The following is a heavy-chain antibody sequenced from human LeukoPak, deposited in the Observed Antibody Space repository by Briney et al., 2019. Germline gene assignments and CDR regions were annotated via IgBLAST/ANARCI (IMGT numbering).Heavy chain of an antibody. Sequence: PGGSLRLSCAASGFTVSSNYMSWVRQAPGKGLEWVSVIYSGGSTYYADSVKGRFTISRDNSKNTLYLQMNSLRAEDTALYYCAKPYCSSTNCYHLGNYYYYYMDVWGKGTTVTVSS. CDR1: GFTVSSNY. CDR2: IYSGGST. D-gene: IGHD2-2*01. J-gene: IGHJ6*03. CDR3: AKPYCSSTNCYHLGNYYYYYMDV. V-gene: IGHV3-53*01.